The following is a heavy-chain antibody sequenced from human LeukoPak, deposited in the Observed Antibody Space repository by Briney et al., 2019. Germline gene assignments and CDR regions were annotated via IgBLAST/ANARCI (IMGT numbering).Heavy chain of an antibody. V-gene: IGHV3-48*04. CDR2: ISSGGTTI. CDR3: ARGRSRQDY. Sequence: GGSLRLSCAASGFTFSSYTMHWVRQAPGKGLEWVSYISSGGTTIYYADSVKGQFTISRDNAKNSLYLQMNSLRAEDTAVYYCARGRSRQDYWGQGTLVTVSS. J-gene: IGHJ4*02. CDR1: GFTFSSYT. D-gene: IGHD3-16*02.